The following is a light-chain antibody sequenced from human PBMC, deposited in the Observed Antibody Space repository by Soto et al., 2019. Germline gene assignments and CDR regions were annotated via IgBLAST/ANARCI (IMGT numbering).Light chain of an antibody. CDR3: SSYTTTNTLWV. CDR2: EVS. V-gene: IGLV2-14*01. CDR1: SSDVCAYDY. Sequence: QSALTQPASVSGSPGQSITISCTGTSSDVCAYDYVSWYQQNPGKAPKLIISEVSDRPSGVSNRFSGSKSGNTASLTISGLQAEDEADYFCSSYTTTNTLWVFGGGTKLTVL. J-gene: IGLJ3*02.